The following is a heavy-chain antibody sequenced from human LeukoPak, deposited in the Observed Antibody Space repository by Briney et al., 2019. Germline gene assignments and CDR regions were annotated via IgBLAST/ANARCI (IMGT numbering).Heavy chain of an antibody. J-gene: IGHJ4*02. CDR1: GFTFSSCW. D-gene: IGHD2-21*02. V-gene: IGHV3-7*03. Sequence: GGSLRLSCAASGFTFSSCWMSWVRRAPGKGLEWVANIKQDGSEKYYVDSVKGRFTISRDNAKNSLYLQMNSLRAEDTAVYYCARDHYCGGDCYSRPIDYWGQGTLVTVSS. CDR3: ARDHYCGGDCYSRPIDY. CDR2: IKQDGSEK.